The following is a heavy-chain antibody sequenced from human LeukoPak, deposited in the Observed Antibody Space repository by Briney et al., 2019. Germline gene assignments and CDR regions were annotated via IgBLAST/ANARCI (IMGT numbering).Heavy chain of an antibody. V-gene: IGHV3-33*01. CDR1: GFTFSSYG. Sequence: GGSLRLSCAASGFTFSSYGMHWVRQAPGKGLEWVAVIWYDGSNKYYADSVKGRFTIPRDNSKNTLYLQMNSLRAEDTAVYYCARALDTALFDYWGQGTLVTVSS. J-gene: IGHJ4*02. CDR3: ARALDTALFDY. D-gene: IGHD5-18*01. CDR2: IWYDGSNK.